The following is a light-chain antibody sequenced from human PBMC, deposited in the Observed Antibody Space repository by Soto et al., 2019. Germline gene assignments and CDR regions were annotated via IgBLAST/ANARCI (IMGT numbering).Light chain of an antibody. J-gene: IGLJ2*01. CDR2: LNNDGSH. CDR1: SGHSTYA. CDR3: QTWGTGIGV. V-gene: IGLV4-69*01. Sequence: QPVLTQSPSASASPGASVKLTCTLSSGHSTYAIAWHQQQAEMGPRYLMKLNNDGSHSKGDGIPDRFSGSSSGAERYLTISSLQSEDGADYYCQTWGTGIGVFGGGTKLTVL.